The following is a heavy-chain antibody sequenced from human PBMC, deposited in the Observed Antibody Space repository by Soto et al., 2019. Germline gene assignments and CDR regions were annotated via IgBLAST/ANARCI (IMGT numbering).Heavy chain of an antibody. CDR2: IYYSGST. Sequence: QVQLQESGPGLVKPSQTLSLTCTVSGGSSSSRGFYWTWIRQHPGKGLEWIGYIYYSGSTYYNPSLKSRVTISPDTSKNQFSLKLDSVTAADTVVYYCARAYSSWYWDYWGQGTLVTVSS. V-gene: IGHV4-31*03. D-gene: IGHD6-13*01. CDR3: ARAYSSWYWDY. J-gene: IGHJ4*02. CDR1: GGSSSSRGFY.